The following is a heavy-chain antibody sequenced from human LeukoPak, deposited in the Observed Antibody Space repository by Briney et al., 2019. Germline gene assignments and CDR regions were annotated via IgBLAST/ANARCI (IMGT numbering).Heavy chain of an antibody. CDR3: ARDRLVAPYYYYMDV. CDR2: ISSSGSTI. V-gene: IGHV3-11*01. D-gene: IGHD5-12*01. Sequence: PGGSLRLSCAASEFTFSDYYMSWIRQAPGKGLEWVSYISSSGSTIYYADSVKGRFTISRDNAKNSLYLQMNSLRAEDTAVYYCARDRLVAPYYYYMDVWGKGTTVTVSS. CDR1: EFTFSDYY. J-gene: IGHJ6*03.